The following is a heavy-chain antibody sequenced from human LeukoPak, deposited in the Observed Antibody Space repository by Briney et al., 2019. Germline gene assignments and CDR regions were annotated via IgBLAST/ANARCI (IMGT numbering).Heavy chain of an antibody. J-gene: IGHJ4*02. D-gene: IGHD6-19*01. CDR3: ARRDSSGPYYFDY. CDR1: GGSISCYY. CDR2: IYYSGST. Sequence: TSETLSLTCTVSGGSISCYYWSWIRQPPGKGLEWIGYIYYSGSTNYNPSLKSRVTISVDTSKNQFSLKLSSVTAADTAVYYCARRDSSGPYYFDYWGQGTLVTVSS. V-gene: IGHV4-59*08.